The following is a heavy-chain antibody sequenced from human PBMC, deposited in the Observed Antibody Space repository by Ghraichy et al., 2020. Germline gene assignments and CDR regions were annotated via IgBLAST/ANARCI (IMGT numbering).Heavy chain of an antibody. CDR1: GFSFTDYY. Sequence: ASVKVSCKAYGFSFTDYYMHWVRQDPGQGLEWMGWINPISGGIYYAQKLQGRITMTGDTSISKAFMELSRLTSDDTAIYYCARVPRGYSGYGGKGGNWFDPWGQGTLVTVSS. CDR2: INPISGGI. CDR3: ARVPRGYSGYGGKGGNWFDP. D-gene: IGHD5-12*01. J-gene: IGHJ5*02. V-gene: IGHV1-2*02.